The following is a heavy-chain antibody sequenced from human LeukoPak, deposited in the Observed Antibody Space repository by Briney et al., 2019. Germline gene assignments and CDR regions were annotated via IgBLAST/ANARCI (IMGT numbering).Heavy chain of an antibody. J-gene: IGHJ4*02. CDR1: GFTFSTHA. CDR3: AKGPRQQLVTRFDN. V-gene: IGHV3-23*01. D-gene: IGHD6-13*01. CDR2: ISASGGST. Sequence: GGSLRLSCAASGFTFSTHAMSWVRQAPGKGLEWVSDISASGGSTYYADSVKGRFTVSRDNSKNTLYLQMSSLRADDTAVYYCAKGPRQQLVTRFDNWGQGTLVIVSP.